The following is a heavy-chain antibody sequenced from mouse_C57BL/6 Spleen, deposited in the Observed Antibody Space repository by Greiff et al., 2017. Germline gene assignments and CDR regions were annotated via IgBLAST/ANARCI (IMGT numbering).Heavy chain of an antibody. CDR1: GYSITSGYY. CDR2: ISYDGRN. J-gene: IGHJ1*03. Sequence: EVKLEESGPGLVKPSQSLSLTCSVTGYSITSGYYWNWIRQFPGNKLEWMGSISYDGRNKYNPSLKNRISITRDTSKNQFFLKLNSVTTEDTATYYCARDGDYGWYFDVWGTGTTVTVSS. D-gene: IGHD2-4*01. V-gene: IGHV3-6*01. CDR3: ARDGDYGWYFDV.